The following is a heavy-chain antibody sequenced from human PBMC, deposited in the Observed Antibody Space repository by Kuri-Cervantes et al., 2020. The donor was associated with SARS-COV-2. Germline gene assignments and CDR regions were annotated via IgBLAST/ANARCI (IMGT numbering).Heavy chain of an antibody. D-gene: IGHD3-22*01. CDR2: IYYSGST. CDR3: ARANYYYDSSGWGCYFDY. J-gene: IGHJ4*02. CDR1: GCSISSYY. Sequence: SETLSLTCTVSGCSISSYYWSWIRQPPGKGLEWIGYIYYSGSTNYNPSLKSRVTISVDTSENQFSLKLSSVTAADTAVYYCARANYYYDSSGWGCYFDYWGQGTLVTVSS. V-gene: IGHV4-59*01.